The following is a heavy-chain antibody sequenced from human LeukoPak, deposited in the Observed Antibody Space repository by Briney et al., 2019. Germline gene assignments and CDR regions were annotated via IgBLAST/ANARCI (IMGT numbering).Heavy chain of an antibody. D-gene: IGHD4-17*01. CDR2: IYPSGST. CDR1: GASISSSNW. Sequence: PSGTLSLTCGVSGASISSSNWWSWVRQPPEKGLEWIGEIYPSGSTNYNPSLKSRVTISIDKSKNQFSLKLSSVTAADTAVYYCARYSPYGDYALALWGRGTLVTVSS. CDR3: ARYSPYGDYALAL. J-gene: IGHJ2*01. V-gene: IGHV4-4*02.